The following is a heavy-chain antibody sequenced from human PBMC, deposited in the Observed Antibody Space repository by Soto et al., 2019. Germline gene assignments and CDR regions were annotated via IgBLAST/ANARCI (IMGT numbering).Heavy chain of an antibody. D-gene: IGHD3-16*01. CDR3: ARMETFGSLNWFDP. V-gene: IGHV1-8*01. Sequence: ASVKVSCKASGYSFTNNDVSWVRQATGQGLEWMGWMNPGSGDTGYAQKFQGRVTMTRDISIATAYMELSSLRSDDTAIYYCARMETFGSLNWFDPWGQGTLVTVPQ. CDR1: GYSFTNND. J-gene: IGHJ5*02. CDR2: MNPGSGDT.